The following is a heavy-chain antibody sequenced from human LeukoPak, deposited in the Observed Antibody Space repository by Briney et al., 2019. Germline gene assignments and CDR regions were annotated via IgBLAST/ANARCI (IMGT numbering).Heavy chain of an antibody. Sequence: KSSETLSLTCTVSGGSISSSSYYWGWIRQPPGKGLEWFGYIYYSGSTNYNPSLKSRVTISVDTSKNQFSLKLSSVTAADTAVYYCARTTLNYGLGNYFDYWGQGTLVTVSS. CDR1: GGSISSSSYY. CDR3: ARTTLNYGLGNYFDY. J-gene: IGHJ4*02. V-gene: IGHV4-61*05. CDR2: IYYSGST. D-gene: IGHD4-17*01.